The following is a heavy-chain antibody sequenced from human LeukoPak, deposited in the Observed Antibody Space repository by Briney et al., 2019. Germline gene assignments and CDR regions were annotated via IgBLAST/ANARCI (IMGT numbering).Heavy chain of an antibody. Sequence: GGFLRLSCAASGFTFSSYSMNWVRQAPGKGLEWVSSISSSSSYIYYADSVKGRFTFSRDNAKNSLYLQMNSLRAEDTAVYYCARGLAVAALDYWGQGTLVTVSS. D-gene: IGHD6-19*01. CDR3: ARGLAVAALDY. J-gene: IGHJ4*02. CDR1: GFTFSSYS. CDR2: ISSSSSYI. V-gene: IGHV3-21*01.